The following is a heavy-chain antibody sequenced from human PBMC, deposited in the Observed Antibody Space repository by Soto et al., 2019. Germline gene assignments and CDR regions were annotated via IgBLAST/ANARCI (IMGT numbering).Heavy chain of an antibody. V-gene: IGHV4-59*08. CDR3: ARHGFGSPHCLVDV. Sequence: QVQLQESGPGLVKPSETLSLTCTVSGGSINNYYCSWYRQPPGKGLEWIGYIKYNGDSAYNFSLKSRVTMSRATSKTLSSLRLEALTATAPAVYYGARHGFGSPHCLVDVWGQWTTVIVSS. D-gene: IGHD3-10*01. J-gene: IGHJ6*02. CDR2: IKYNGDS. CDR1: GGSINNYY.